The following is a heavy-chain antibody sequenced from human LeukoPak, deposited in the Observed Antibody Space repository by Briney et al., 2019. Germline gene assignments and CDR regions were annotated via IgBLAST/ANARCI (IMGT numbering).Heavy chain of an antibody. V-gene: IGHV3-23*01. D-gene: IGHD6-6*01. Sequence: PGGSLRLSCAASGFTFSSYAMSWVRQAPGKGPEWVSTISGSGGSTYYAESVKGRFTISRDNSKNTLYVQMNSLRAEDTAVYYCARRPVEYSTSTRYFDYWGQGTLVTVSS. CDR3: ARRPVEYSTSTRYFDY. CDR1: GFTFSSYA. CDR2: ISGSGGST. J-gene: IGHJ4*02.